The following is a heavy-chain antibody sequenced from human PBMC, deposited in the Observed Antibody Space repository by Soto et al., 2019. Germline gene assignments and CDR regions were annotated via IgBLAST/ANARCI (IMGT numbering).Heavy chain of an antibody. CDR2: IYYAGTT. Sequence: QVQLQESGPGLVKPSETLSLRCSVSGASLSPNYWSWFRQPPGKGLQWIGYIYYAGTTTYNPSLKSRLTISLNTPKTEVYLELNSVTAADTAVYYCARLGAFHQALDSWGQGALVTVSS. V-gene: IGHV4-59*08. D-gene: IGHD3-16*01. CDR3: ARLGAFHQALDS. CDR1: GASLSPNY. J-gene: IGHJ4*02.